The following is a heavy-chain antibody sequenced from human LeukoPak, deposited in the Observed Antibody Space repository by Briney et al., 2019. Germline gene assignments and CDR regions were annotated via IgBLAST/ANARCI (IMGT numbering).Heavy chain of an antibody. CDR3: ARDSDQLLGFKWFDP. V-gene: IGHV3-21*01. J-gene: IGHJ5*02. CDR2: ISSSSSYI. D-gene: IGHD2-2*01. Sequence: GGSLRLSCAASGFTFSSYAMSWVRQAPGKGLEWVSSISSSSSYIYYADSVKGRFTISRDNAKNSLYLQMNSLRAEDTAVYYCARDSDQLLGFKWFDPWGQGTLVTVSS. CDR1: GFTFSSYA.